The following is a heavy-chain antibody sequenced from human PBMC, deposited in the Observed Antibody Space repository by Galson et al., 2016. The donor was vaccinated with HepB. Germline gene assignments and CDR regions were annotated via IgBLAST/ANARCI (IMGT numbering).Heavy chain of an antibody. J-gene: IGHJ4*02. D-gene: IGHD3-16*01. CDR3: AKDRDVLVRVPLGS. V-gene: IGHV3-48*03. Sequence: SLRLSCAASGFLISSSDMNWVRQAPGKGLEWIAQITSAGSSIHYADSLRGRFTIPRDNTENSLHLQMNSLTAEDTAVYYCAKDRDVLVRVPLGSWGQGTLVTVSS. CDR2: ITSAGSSI. CDR1: GFLISSSD.